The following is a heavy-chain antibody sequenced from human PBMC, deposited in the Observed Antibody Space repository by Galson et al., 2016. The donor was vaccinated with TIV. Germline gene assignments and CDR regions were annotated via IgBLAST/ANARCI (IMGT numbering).Heavy chain of an antibody. V-gene: IGHV1-8*02. D-gene: IGHD6-13*01. CDR1: RNTFSSYD. Sequence: SVKVSCKASRNTFSSYDINWVRQATGQGLEWMGWMNPDSGNTGYAQNFQGRVTMTRNKSTSTAYMELSSLRSEDTAVYYCARDKTGYSSTWFEAWGQGTLVTVSS. CDR2: MNPDSGNT. CDR3: ARDKTGYSSTWFEA. J-gene: IGHJ5*02.